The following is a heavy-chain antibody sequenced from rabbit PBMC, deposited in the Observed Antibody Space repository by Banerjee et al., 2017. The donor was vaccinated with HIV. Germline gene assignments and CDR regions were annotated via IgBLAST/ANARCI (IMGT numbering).Heavy chain of an antibody. J-gene: IGHJ4*01. V-gene: IGHV1S40*01. CDR3: AREFVDDYGYFNL. Sequence: QSLEESGGDLVKPGASLTLTCTASGFSFSSNYWICWVRQAPGKGLEWIGCINTGTSGSTYYASWVNGRFSISRSTSLNTVTLQMTSLTAADTATYFCAREFVDDYGYFNLWGQGTLVTVS. CDR1: GFSFSSNYW. D-gene: IGHD2-1*01. CDR2: INTGTSGST.